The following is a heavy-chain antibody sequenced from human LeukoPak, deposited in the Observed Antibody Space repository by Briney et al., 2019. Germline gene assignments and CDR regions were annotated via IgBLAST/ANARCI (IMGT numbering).Heavy chain of an antibody. D-gene: IGHD6-13*01. CDR1: GFTFSSYG. Sequence: PGGSLRLSCAASGFTFSSYGMHWVRQAPGKGLEWVAVISYDGSNKYYADSVKGRFTISRDNSKNTLYLQMNSLRAEDTAVYYCAKDRPGGSAAGYGPFDYWGQGTLVTVSS. CDR3: AKDRPGGSAAGYGPFDY. CDR2: ISYDGSNK. V-gene: IGHV3-30*18. J-gene: IGHJ4*02.